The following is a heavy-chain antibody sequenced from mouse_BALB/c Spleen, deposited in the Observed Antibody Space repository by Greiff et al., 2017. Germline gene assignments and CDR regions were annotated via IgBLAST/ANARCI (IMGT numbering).Heavy chain of an antibody. D-gene: IGHD4-1*01. CDR3: ATRSLGRGFAY. J-gene: IGHJ3*01. V-gene: IGHV3-2*02. CDR1: GYSITSDYA. Sequence: VQLKQSGPGLVKPSQSLSLTCTVTGYSITSDYAWNWIRQFPGNKLEWMGYISYSGSTSYNPSLKSRISITRDTSKNQFFLQLNSVTTEDTATYYCATRSLGRGFAYWGQGTLVTVSA. CDR2: ISYSGST.